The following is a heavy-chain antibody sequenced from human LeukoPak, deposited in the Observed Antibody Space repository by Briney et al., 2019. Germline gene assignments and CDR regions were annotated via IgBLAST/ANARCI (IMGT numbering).Heavy chain of an antibody. CDR1: GYTFSSYA. D-gene: IGHD3-16*01. CDR3: ARDSGITNMFGGGRGSALEEPNDVFDI. Sequence: GASVTVSRKASGYTFSSYAMTWVRQAPGQGLEWMGWISVYSGNTNYAQKFQGRVTMTTDTSTSTANMELRSLRSDDTAVYYCARDSGITNMFGGGRGSALEEPNDVFDIWGQGTMVIVSS. J-gene: IGHJ3*02. CDR2: ISVYSGNT. V-gene: IGHV1-18*01.